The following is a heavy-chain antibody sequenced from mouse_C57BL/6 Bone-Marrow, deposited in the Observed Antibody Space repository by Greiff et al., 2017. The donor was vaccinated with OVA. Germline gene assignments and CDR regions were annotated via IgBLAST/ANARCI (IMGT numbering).Heavy chain of an antibody. CDR2: IDPENGDT. J-gene: IGHJ2*01. CDR1: GFNIKDDY. Sequence: VQLQQSGAELVRPGASVKLSCTASGFNIKDDYMHWVKQRPEQGLEWIGWIDPENGDTEYASKFQGKATITADTSSNTAYLQLSSLTSEDTAVYYCAMPITTVYFDYWGQGTTLTVSS. CDR3: AMPITTVYFDY. V-gene: IGHV14-4*01. D-gene: IGHD1-1*01.